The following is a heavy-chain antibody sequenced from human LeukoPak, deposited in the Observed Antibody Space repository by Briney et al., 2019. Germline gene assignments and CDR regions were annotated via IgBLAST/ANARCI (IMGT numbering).Heavy chain of an antibody. CDR3: ARLGYSVSWTDC. CDR1: GGSISSTSHY. CDR2: VYYSGST. D-gene: IGHD6-13*01. Sequence: SETLSLTCTVSGGSISSTSHYWGWIRQPPGKGLEWIGSVYYSGSTYYNPSLKSRVTISVDTSRNQFSLRLSSVTATDMAVYFCARLGYSVSWTDCWGQGILVTVSS. J-gene: IGHJ4*02. V-gene: IGHV4-39*01.